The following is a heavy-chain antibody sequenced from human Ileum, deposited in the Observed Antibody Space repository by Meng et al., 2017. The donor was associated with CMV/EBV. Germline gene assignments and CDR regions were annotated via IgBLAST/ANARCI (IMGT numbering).Heavy chain of an antibody. D-gene: IGHD3-3*01. J-gene: IGHJ5*02. V-gene: IGHV4-59*01. CDR2: IYYSGST. CDR3: ARAETLPYYDFWSGYYSNWFDP. Sequence: SEILSLTCTVSGGSISSYYWSWIRQPPGKGLEWIGYIYYSGSTNYNPSLKSRVTISVDTSKNQFSLKLSSVTAADTAVYYCARAETLPYYDFWSGYYSNWFDPWGQGTLVTVSS. CDR1: GGSISSYY.